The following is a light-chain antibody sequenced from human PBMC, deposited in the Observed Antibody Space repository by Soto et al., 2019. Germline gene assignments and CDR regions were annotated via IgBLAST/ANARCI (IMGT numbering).Light chain of an antibody. J-gene: IGLJ2*01. CDR3: SSYTSSSTPCVV. V-gene: IGLV2-14*01. CDR1: SSVVGGYNY. Sequence: QSALTQPASVSGSPGQSITISCTGTSSVVGGYNYVSWYQQHPGKAPKLMIYDVSNRPSGVSNRFSGSKSGNTASLTISGLQAEDEADYYCSSYTSSSTPCVVFGGGTKVTVL. CDR2: DVS.